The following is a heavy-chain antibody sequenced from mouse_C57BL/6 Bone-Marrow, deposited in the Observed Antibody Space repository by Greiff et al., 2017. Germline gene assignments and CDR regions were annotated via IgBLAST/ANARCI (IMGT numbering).Heavy chain of an antibody. Sequence: QVQLKESGAELARPGASVKLSCKASGYTFTSYGISWVKQRTGQGLEWIGEIYPRSGNTYYNEKFKGKATLTADKSSSTAYMELRSLTSEDSAVYFCARWYYGSSSSWFAYWGQGTLVTVSA. V-gene: IGHV1-81*01. D-gene: IGHD1-1*01. CDR1: GYTFTSYG. J-gene: IGHJ3*01. CDR2: IYPRSGNT. CDR3: ARWYYGSSSSWFAY.